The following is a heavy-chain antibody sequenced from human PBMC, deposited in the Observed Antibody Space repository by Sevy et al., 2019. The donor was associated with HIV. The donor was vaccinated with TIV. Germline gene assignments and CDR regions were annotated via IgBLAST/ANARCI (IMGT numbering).Heavy chain of an antibody. V-gene: IGHV7-4-1*02. J-gene: IGHJ5*02. CDR1: GYTFITYA. D-gene: IGHD3-10*01. CDR3: ARDITMVRGVPRWFDP. CDR2: INTNTGNP. Sequence: ASVKVSCKASGYTFITYAMNWVQQAPGQGLEWMGWINTNTGNPTYAQGFTGRFVFSLDTSVSTAYLQISSLKAEDTAVYYCARDITMVRGVPRWFDPWGQGTLVTVSS.